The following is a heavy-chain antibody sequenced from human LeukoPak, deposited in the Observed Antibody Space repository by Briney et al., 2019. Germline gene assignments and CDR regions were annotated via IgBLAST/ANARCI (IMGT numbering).Heavy chain of an antibody. CDR2: IERDGTNI. Sequence: GGSLRLSCATSGIKFADYGLMWVRQRPGKGLEWVSRIERDGTNIHYGDSVRGRFTISRDNVKNTMYLQMNSLRDEDTAVYYCAREHRKAGATVDSWGQGTLVTASS. J-gene: IGHJ4*02. CDR1: GIKFADYG. D-gene: IGHD1-26*01. V-gene: IGHV3-74*01. CDR3: AREHRKAGATVDS.